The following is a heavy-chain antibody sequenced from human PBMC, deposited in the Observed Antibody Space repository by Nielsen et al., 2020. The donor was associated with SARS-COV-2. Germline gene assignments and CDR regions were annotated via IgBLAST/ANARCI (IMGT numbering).Heavy chain of an antibody. D-gene: IGHD6-19*01. CDR1: GFTFSSHA. V-gene: IGHV3-23*01. Sequence: GGSLRLSCAASGFTFSSHAMSWVRQAPGKGLEWVSTIGVSGGGTYYADSLKGRFTISRDNSKNTLYLQMNSLGADDTAIYYCTRRVAGGTMDVWGQGTTVTVSS. CDR2: IGVSGGGT. CDR3: TRRVAGGTMDV. J-gene: IGHJ6*02.